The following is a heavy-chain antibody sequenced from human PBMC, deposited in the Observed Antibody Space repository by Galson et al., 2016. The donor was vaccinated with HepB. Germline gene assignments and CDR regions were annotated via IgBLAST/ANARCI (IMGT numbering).Heavy chain of an antibody. CDR3: ATDVLGLFDY. Sequence: SVKVSCKASGGSLRDLAINWVRQAPGQGLEWMGGIVPIFDAPNYARKFQGRVTITADTSTSTAYMELDSLTSEDTAVYFCATDVLGLFDYWGQGTLVTVSS. J-gene: IGHJ4*02. CDR2: IVPIFDAP. CDR1: GGSLRDLA. D-gene: IGHD3-16*01. V-gene: IGHV1-69*06.